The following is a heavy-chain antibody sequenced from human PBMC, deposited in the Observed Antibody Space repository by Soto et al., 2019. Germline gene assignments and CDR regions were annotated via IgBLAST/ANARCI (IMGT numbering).Heavy chain of an antibody. V-gene: IGHV3-53*01. CDR2: IYPGGTT. J-gene: IGHJ5*02. CDR3: HGYGS. D-gene: IGHD5-12*01. CDR1: GFSVSSSNY. Sequence: PGGSLRLSCVVSGFSVSSSNYMSWVRQAPGKGLEWVSVIYPGGTTYYADSVKGRFTISRDNSKNTLYLQMNSLRAEDTAVYYCHGYGSWGQGTLVTVSS.